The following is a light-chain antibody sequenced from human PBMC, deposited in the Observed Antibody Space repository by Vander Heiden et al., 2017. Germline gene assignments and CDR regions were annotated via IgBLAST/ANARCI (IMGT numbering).Light chain of an antibody. V-gene: IGKV1-5*01. Sequence: DIQMTQSPSTLSASVGDRVTITCRASQSISSWLAWYQQKPGKAPKLLIYDASSLESGVPSRFSGSGYGTEFTLTISSLQPDDLATYYCQQYNSYSPITFGQWTRLEIK. J-gene: IGKJ5*01. CDR1: QSISSW. CDR2: DAS. CDR3: QQYNSYSPIT.